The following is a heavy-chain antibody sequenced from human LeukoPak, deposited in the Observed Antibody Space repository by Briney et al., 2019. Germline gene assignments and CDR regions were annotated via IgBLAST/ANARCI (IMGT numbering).Heavy chain of an antibody. V-gene: IGHV3-30*18. Sequence: QPGRSLRLSCAASGFTFSGYGMHWVRQAPGQGLEWVAVISFDGSNQYYADSVKGRFTIYRDNFKNTVYLQMNSLRAEETAVYYCAKSHPPTVTTEEGEYLQHWGQGTLVTVSS. CDR3: AKSHPPTVTTEEGEYLQH. CDR1: GFTFSGYG. CDR2: ISFDGSNQ. J-gene: IGHJ1*01. D-gene: IGHD4-17*01.